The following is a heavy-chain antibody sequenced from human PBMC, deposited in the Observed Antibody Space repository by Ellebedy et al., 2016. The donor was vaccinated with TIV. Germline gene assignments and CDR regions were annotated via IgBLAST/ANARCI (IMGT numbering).Heavy chain of an antibody. Sequence: AASVKVSCKASGYNFSSYGMSWVRQAPGQGLEWMGWISAYNGNTNYAEKLQGRVTMTTDTSTSTAYMELRSLRSDDTAVYYCARGSSGWMAIDYWGQGTLVTVPS. V-gene: IGHV1-18*01. CDR3: ARGSSGWMAIDY. CDR1: GYNFSSYG. CDR2: ISAYNGNT. J-gene: IGHJ4*02. D-gene: IGHD6-19*01.